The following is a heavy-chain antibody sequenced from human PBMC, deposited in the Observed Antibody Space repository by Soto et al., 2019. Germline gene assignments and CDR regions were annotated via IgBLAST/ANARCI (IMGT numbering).Heavy chain of an antibody. CDR2: IYYSGST. Sequence: SETLSLTCTVSGGSMSSYYWSWIRQPPGKELQYIGYIYYSGSTNYNPSLKSRVTISDDTSTNQFSLTLRSDDTAVYYCAREGVAPYYYYGMDVWGQGTPVTVSS. CDR3: AREGVAPYYYYGMDV. D-gene: IGHD5-12*01. CDR1: GGSMSSYY. V-gene: IGHV4-59*01. J-gene: IGHJ6*02.